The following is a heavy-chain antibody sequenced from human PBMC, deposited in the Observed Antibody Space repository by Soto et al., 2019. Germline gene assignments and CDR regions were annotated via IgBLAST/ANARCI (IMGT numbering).Heavy chain of an antibody. CDR2: ISWDGGST. Sequence: GGSLRLSCAASGFTFDDYTMHWVRQAPGKGLEWVSLISWDGGSTYYADSVKGRFTISRDNSKNSLYLQMNSLRTEDTALYYCAKNHLVRGVIPNWFDPWGQGTLVTVS. J-gene: IGHJ5*02. V-gene: IGHV3-43*01. CDR1: GFTFDDYT. CDR3: AKNHLVRGVIPNWFDP. D-gene: IGHD3-10*01.